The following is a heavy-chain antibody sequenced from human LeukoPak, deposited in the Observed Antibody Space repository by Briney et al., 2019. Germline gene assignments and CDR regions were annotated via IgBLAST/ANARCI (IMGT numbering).Heavy chain of an antibody. CDR1: AGSISSYY. CDR2: IYTSGST. D-gene: IGHD6-19*01. V-gene: IGHV4-4*09. Sequence: SETLSLTCTVSAGSISSYYWSWIRQPPGKGLEWIGYIYTSGSTNYNPSLKSRVTISVDTSKNQFSLKLSSVTAADTAVYYCAREIAVADTNWFDPWGQGTLVTVSS. CDR3: AREIAVADTNWFDP. J-gene: IGHJ5*02.